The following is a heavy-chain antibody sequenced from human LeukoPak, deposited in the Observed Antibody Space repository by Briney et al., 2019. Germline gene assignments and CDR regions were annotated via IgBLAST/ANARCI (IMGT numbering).Heavy chain of an antibody. J-gene: IGHJ4*02. Sequence: GGSLRLSCAASGFTFSSYEMIWVRQAPGQGLEWLAYISSSGDRTLYCSASMKGRFTVSRDNAKNSLCLQMNTLTIEDTAVYYCARESDGGGYRFDYWGQGSLVTVSS. CDR3: ARESDGGGYRFDY. D-gene: IGHD3-22*01. V-gene: IGHV3-48*03. CDR1: GFTFSSYE. CDR2: ISSSGDRTL.